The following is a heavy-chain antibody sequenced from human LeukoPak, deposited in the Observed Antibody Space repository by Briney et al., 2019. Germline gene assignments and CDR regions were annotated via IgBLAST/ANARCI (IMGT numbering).Heavy chain of an antibody. J-gene: IGHJ6*03. Sequence: ASVKVSCKASGYTFTSYDINWVRQATGQGLEWMGWMNPNSGNTGYAQKFQGRVTMTRNTSISTAYMELSSLRSEDTAVYYCARTPTSMVRGVILPGGYYYYYMDVWGKGTTVTVSS. CDR2: MNPNSGNT. CDR1: GYTFTSYD. D-gene: IGHD3-10*01. V-gene: IGHV1-8*01. CDR3: ARTPTSMVRGVILPGGYYYYYMDV.